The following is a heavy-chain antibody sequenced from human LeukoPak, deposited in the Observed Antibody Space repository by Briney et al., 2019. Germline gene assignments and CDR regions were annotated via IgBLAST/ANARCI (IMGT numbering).Heavy chain of an antibody. D-gene: IGHD2-15*01. Sequence: ASVKVSCKVSGYTLTELSMHWVRQAPGKGLEWMGGFDPEDGETIYAQKFQGRVTITADESTSTAYMELSSLRSEDTAVYYCATRDPIVVVVAAIFIPFGEYYYMDVWGKGTTVTVSS. J-gene: IGHJ6*03. V-gene: IGHV1-24*01. CDR3: ATRDPIVVVVAAIFIPFGEYYYMDV. CDR1: GYTLTELS. CDR2: FDPEDGET.